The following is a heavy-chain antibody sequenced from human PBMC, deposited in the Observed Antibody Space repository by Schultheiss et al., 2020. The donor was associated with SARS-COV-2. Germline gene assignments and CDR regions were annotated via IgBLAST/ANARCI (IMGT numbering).Heavy chain of an antibody. CDR3: ARDHAGSVVY. J-gene: IGHJ4*02. CDR2: ISSSGSTI. V-gene: IGHV3-48*03. CDR1: GFTFGSYG. D-gene: IGHD6-25*01. Sequence: GGSLRLSCAASGFTFGSYGMHWVRQAPGKGLEWVSYISSSGSTIYYADSVKGRFTISRDNAKNSLYLHMNSLTAEDTAVYYCARDHAGSVVYWGQGTLVTVSS.